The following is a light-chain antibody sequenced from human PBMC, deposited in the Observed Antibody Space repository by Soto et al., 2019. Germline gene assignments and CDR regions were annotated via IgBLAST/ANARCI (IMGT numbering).Light chain of an antibody. CDR1: SGHSSYA. V-gene: IGLV4-69*01. Sequence: QPVLTQSPSASASLGASVKLTCTLSSGHSSYAIAWHQQQPEKGPRYLMKLNSDGSHSKGDGIPDRFSGSSSGAERYLTLSSLQSEDEADYYCQTWGTGIGVFGGGTKLTVL. CDR3: QTWGTGIGV. CDR2: LNSDGSH. J-gene: IGLJ2*01.